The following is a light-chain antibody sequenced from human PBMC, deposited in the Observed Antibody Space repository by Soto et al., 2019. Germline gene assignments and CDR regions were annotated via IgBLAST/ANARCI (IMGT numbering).Light chain of an antibody. J-gene: IGKJ1*01. Sequence: DIQLTQYPSFLSASVGDRITITCRASQGISSYLAWYQQKPGKAPKLLIYAASTLQSGVPSRFSGSGSGTEFTLTISRLQPDDFATYYCQHYNSYSEAFGQGTKVDIK. V-gene: IGKV1-9*01. CDR2: AAS. CDR3: QHYNSYSEA. CDR1: QGISSY.